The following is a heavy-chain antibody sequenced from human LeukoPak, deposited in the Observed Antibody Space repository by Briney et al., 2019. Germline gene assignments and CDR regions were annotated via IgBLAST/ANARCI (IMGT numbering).Heavy chain of an antibody. CDR1: GFIVSSNY. CDR2: IYSGGST. V-gene: IGHV3-53*01. Sequence: GGSLRLSCAASGFIVSSNYVSWVRQAPGKGLECVSVIYSGGSTYYADSVKGRFTISRDNSKDTLYLQMNSLRAEDTAVYYCARVPDRNGCYYYGMDVWGQGTTVTVSS. D-gene: IGHD2-8*01. J-gene: IGHJ6*02. CDR3: ARVPDRNGCYYYGMDV.